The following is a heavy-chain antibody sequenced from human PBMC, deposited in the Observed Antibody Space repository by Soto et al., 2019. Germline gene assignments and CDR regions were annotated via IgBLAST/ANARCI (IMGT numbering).Heavy chain of an antibody. D-gene: IGHD3-3*01. J-gene: IGHJ4*02. V-gene: IGHV3-33*06. Sequence: QVQLVESGGGVVQPGRSLRLSCAASGFTFSNYGMHWVSQGPGTGLEGVAALWFDGSTTYSQDSVKGRFTISRDNSKNTLDLQMNSLRVDDTAVYYCAKDVDFSTGDHSRTFDSWGQGTLVTVSS. CDR1: GFTFSNYG. CDR2: LWFDGSTT. CDR3: AKDVDFSTGDHSRTFDS.